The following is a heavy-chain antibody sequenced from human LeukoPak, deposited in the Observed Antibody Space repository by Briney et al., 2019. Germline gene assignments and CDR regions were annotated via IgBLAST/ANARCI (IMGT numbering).Heavy chain of an antibody. Sequence: GGSLRLSCAASGFTFDDYAMHWVRQAPGKGVEWVSGISWNSGSIGYADSVKGRFTISRDNAKNSLYLQMNSLRAEDTALYYCAKTPMDRYCSSTSCYYFDYWGQGTLVTVSS. D-gene: IGHD2-2*01. V-gene: IGHV3-9*01. J-gene: IGHJ4*02. CDR1: GFTFDDYA. CDR2: ISWNSGSI. CDR3: AKTPMDRYCSSTSCYYFDY.